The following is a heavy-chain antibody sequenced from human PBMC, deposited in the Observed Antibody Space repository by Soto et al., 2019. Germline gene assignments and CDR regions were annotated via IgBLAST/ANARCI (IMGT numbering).Heavy chain of an antibody. J-gene: IGHJ5*02. CDR1: GFTFSSYS. V-gene: IGHV3-48*01. Sequence: GGSLRLSCAASGFTFSSYSMNWVRQAPGKGLEWVSYISSSSSTICYADSVKGRFTISRDNAKNSLYLQMNSLRAEDTAVYYCARGYDFWSGSENWFDPWGQGTLVTVSS. CDR2: ISSSSSTI. D-gene: IGHD3-3*01. CDR3: ARGYDFWSGSENWFDP.